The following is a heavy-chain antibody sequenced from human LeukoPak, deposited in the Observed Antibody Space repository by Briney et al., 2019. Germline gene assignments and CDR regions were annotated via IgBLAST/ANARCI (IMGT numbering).Heavy chain of an antibody. Sequence: PGGSLRLSCAASGFTFSSYAMSWVRQAPGKGLEWVSAISGSGGSTYYADSVKGRFTISRDNSKNTLYLQMNSLRAEDTAVYYCVKALTYYDFWSGSYYFDYWGQGTLVTVSS. CDR1: GFTFSSYA. J-gene: IGHJ4*02. V-gene: IGHV3-23*01. D-gene: IGHD3-3*01. CDR3: VKALTYYDFWSGSYYFDY. CDR2: ISGSGGST.